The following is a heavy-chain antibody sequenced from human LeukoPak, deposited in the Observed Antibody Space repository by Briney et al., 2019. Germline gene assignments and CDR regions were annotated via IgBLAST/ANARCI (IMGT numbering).Heavy chain of an antibody. CDR2: INPNSGGN. Sequence: ASVKVSCKASGYTFTGYYMHWVRQAPGQGLEWMGWINPNSGGNNYAQKFQGKVTMTRDTSISTAYRKLSRQRSDDTAVYYCARETFQYYDILTGYYRADKFDYWGQGTLVTVSS. D-gene: IGHD3-9*01. CDR1: GYTFTGYY. V-gene: IGHV1-2*02. CDR3: ARETFQYYDILTGYYRADKFDY. J-gene: IGHJ4*02.